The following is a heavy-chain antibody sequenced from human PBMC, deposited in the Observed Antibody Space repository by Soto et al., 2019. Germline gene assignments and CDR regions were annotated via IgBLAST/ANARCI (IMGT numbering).Heavy chain of an antibody. CDR1: GFTFSSYA. CDR3: AKVFAVAAAGTTDPSEWFDP. D-gene: IGHD6-13*01. CDR2: ISGSGGST. Sequence: PGGSLRLSCAASGFTFSSYAMSWVRQAPGKGLEWVSAISGSGGSTYYADSVKGRFTISRDNSKNTLYLQMNSLRAEDTAVYYCAKVFAVAAAGTTDPSEWFDPWGQGPLVTLSS. V-gene: IGHV3-23*01. J-gene: IGHJ5*02.